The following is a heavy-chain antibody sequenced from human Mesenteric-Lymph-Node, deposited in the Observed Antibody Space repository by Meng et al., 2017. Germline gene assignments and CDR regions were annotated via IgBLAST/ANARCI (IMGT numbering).Heavy chain of an antibody. J-gene: IGHJ4*02. D-gene: IGHD2-21*02. CDR1: GVSSSSNNG. CDR2: VYHNGNA. CDR3: ARELDAVGVTAYDL. V-gene: IGHV4-4*02. Sequence: QVHTQGPVPGLVTPSGTLSLTCAVSGVSSSSNNGWSWVRQPPGKGLEWIGEVYHNGNANYNPSLKSRVTISVDKSKNQFSLKLSFVAAADTAIYYCARELDAVGVTAYDLWGQGTLVTVSS.